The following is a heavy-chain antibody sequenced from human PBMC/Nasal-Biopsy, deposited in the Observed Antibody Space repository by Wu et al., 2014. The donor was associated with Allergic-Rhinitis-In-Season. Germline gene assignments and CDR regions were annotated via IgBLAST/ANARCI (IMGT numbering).Heavy chain of an antibody. V-gene: IGHV3-74*01. CDR1: GFTFSNYW. Sequence: LRLSCAASGFTFSNYWMDWVRQVPVKGLVWVSHMNNDGSSTSYADSVKGRFTISRDNAKNTLYLQLNSLRAEDTAVYYCTRVFQGLGYYYMDVWGQWDHGHRLL. CDR2: MNNDGSST. D-gene: IGHD3/OR15-3a*01. CDR3: TRVFQGLGYYYMDV. J-gene: IGHJ6*03.